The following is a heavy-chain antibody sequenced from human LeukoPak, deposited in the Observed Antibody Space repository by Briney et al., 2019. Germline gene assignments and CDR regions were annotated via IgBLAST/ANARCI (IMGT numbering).Heavy chain of an antibody. J-gene: IGHJ5*02. CDR3: AKDPRYSGPQNGP. CDR1: GFTFSSYG. CDR2: ISGSDGST. Sequence: PGGSLRLSCAAPGFTFSSYGMSWVRQAPGKGLEWVSAISGSDGSTYYADSVKGRFTISRDNSKNTLYLQMNSLRAEDTAVYYCAKDPRYSGPQNGPWGQGTLVTVSS. D-gene: IGHD5-12*01. V-gene: IGHV3-23*01.